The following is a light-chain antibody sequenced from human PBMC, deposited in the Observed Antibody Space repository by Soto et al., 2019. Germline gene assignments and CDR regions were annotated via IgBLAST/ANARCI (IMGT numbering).Light chain of an antibody. V-gene: IGLV2-14*03. Sequence: QSVLTQPASVSGSPGQSITISCTGTSSDVGGYNSVSWYRHHPDKAPKLMIYDVSNRPSGVSNRFSGSKSGNTASLTISGLQTEDEADYYCSSYTSSTTLVFGTGTKGTV. J-gene: IGLJ1*01. CDR1: SSDVGGYNS. CDR2: DVS. CDR3: SSYTSSTTLV.